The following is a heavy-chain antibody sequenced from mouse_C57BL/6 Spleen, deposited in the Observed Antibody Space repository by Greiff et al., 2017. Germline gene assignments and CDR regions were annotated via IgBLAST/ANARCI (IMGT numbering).Heavy chain of an antibody. J-gene: IGHJ3*01. V-gene: IGHV1-15*01. CDR3: TYGYDGFAY. D-gene: IGHD2-2*01. Sequence: VKLVESGAELVRPGASVTLSCKASGYTFTDYEMHWVKQTPVHGLEWIGAIDPETGGTAYNQKFKGKAILTADKSSSTAYMELRSLTSEDSAVYYCTYGYDGFAYWGQGTLVTVSA. CDR2: IDPETGGT. CDR1: GYTFTDYE.